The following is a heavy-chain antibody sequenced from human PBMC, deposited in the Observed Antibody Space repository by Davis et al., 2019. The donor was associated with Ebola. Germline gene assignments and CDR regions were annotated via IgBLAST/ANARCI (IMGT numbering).Heavy chain of an antibody. CDR1: GFTFSSYA. CDR3: ARECYSPRCDI. Sequence: PGGSLRLSCAASGFTFSSYAMHWVRQAPGKGLEWVAVISYDGSNKYYADSVKGRFTISRDNSKNTLYLQMNSLRAEDTAVYYCARECYSPRCDIWGQGTMVTVSS. J-gene: IGHJ3*02. CDR2: ISYDGSNK. V-gene: IGHV3-30-3*01. D-gene: IGHD2-15*01.